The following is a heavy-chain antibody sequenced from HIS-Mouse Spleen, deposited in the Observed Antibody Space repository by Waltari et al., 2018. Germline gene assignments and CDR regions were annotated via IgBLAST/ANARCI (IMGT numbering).Heavy chain of an antibody. CDR2: IYYSGST. CDR3: AREIPYSSSWYDWYFDL. J-gene: IGHJ2*01. CDR1: GGSTISSTYY. Sequence: QLQLQESGPGLVKPSETLSLTCTVSGGSTISSTYYCGWTRLPQGKGLEWIGSIYYSGSTYYNPSLKSRVTISVDTSKNQFSLKLSSVTAADTAVYYCAREIPYSSSWYDWYFDLWGRGTLVTVSS. V-gene: IGHV4-39*07. D-gene: IGHD6-13*01.